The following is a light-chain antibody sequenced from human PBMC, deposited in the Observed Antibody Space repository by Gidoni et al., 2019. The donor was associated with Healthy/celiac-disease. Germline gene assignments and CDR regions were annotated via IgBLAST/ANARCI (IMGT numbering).Light chain of an antibody. CDR2: QDS. J-gene: IGLJ2*01. V-gene: IGLV3-1*01. CDR1: KLGDKY. CDR3: QAWDSSTVV. Sequence: SYELTQPPSVSVSPAQTASITCSGDKLGDKYACWYQQKPSQSPVLVIYQDSKRPSGIPERFAGSNARNTATMTISETQAMDEADYYCQAWDSSTVVFGGGTKLTVL.